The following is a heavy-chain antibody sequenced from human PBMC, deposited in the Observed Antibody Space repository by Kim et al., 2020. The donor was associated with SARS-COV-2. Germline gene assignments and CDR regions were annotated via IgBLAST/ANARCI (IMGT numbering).Heavy chain of an antibody. V-gene: IGHV3-7*01. Sequence: GGSLRPSCAASGFIFSDYWMSWVRQAPGKGLEWVANIKQDGSEKNYVDSVKGRFTISRDNGKNSLYLQMNSLRAEDTAVYYCTRARRSSSYHPFDYWGQG. CDR3: TRARRSSSYHPFDY. D-gene: IGHD2-2*01. CDR2: IKQDGSEK. CDR1: GFIFSDYW. J-gene: IGHJ4*02.